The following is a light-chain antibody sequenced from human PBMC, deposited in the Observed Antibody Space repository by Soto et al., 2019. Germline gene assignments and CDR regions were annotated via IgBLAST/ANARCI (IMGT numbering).Light chain of an antibody. CDR1: QSGSSH. J-gene: IGKJ4*01. CDR2: DAS. CDR3: RQRSNRPLT. Sequence: EIVLTQSPATLSLSPGERASLSCRASQSGSSHLAWYQQKPGQAPRLLIYDASNRATGIPARFSGSGSGADFTLTNSSLEPEDFAGDYCRQRSNRPLTCGGGTKVDSK. V-gene: IGKV3-11*01.